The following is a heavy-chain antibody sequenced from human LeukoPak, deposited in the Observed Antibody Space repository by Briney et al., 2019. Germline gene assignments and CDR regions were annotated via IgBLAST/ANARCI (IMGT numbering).Heavy chain of an antibody. CDR1: GGSISSSSYY. V-gene: IGHV4-39*07. Sequence: SQTLSLTCTVSGGSISSSSYYWGWIRQPPGKGLEWIGSIYYSGSTYYNPSLKSRVTISVDTSKNQFSLKLSSVTAADTAVYYCARDLRLIAAAALLDYWGQGTLVTVSS. CDR3: ARDLRLIAAAALLDY. CDR2: IYYSGST. D-gene: IGHD6-13*01. J-gene: IGHJ4*02.